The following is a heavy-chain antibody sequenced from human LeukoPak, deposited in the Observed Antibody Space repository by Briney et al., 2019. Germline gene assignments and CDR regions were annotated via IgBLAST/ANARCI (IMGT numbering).Heavy chain of an antibody. CDR2: IGISGGNT. V-gene: IGHV3-23*01. CDR3: AKDVGQWLVFWYFDL. J-gene: IGHJ2*01. Sequence: PGGSLRLSCAASGFTFSSSAMSWVRQVPGKGLEWISGIGISGGNTHYADSAKGRFIISRDNSKNTLYLQINSPRADDTAVYYCAKDVGQWLVFWYFDLWGRGTLVTVSS. CDR1: GFTFSSSA. D-gene: IGHD6-19*01.